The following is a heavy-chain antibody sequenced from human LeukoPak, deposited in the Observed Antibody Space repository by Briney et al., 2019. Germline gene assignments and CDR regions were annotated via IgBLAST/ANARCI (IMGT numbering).Heavy chain of an antibody. CDR3: AKGSLGSWYYFDY. CDR2: IFGSGGSA. V-gene: IGHV3-23*01. J-gene: IGHJ4*02. CDR1: GFTFNSYA. Sequence: GGSLRLSCVASGFTFNSYAMYWVRQAPGKGLEWISGIFGSGGSAHYADSVKGRFTIFRDNSKNTLYLQMNSLRAEDTAVYYCAKGSLGSWYYFDYWGQGTLVTVSS. D-gene: IGHD6-13*01.